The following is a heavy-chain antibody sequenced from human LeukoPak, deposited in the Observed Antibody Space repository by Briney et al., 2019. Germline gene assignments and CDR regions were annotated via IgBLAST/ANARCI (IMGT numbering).Heavy chain of an antibody. Sequence: SETLSLTCTVSGGSISSSSYYWGWIRQPPGKGLEWIGSIYYSGSTYYNPSLKSRVTISVDTSKNQFSLKLSSVTAADTAVYYCARRKDSYVDYWGQGALVTVSS. D-gene: IGHD5-18*01. J-gene: IGHJ4*02. CDR3: ARRKDSYVDY. V-gene: IGHV4-39*01. CDR1: GGSISSSSYY. CDR2: IYYSGST.